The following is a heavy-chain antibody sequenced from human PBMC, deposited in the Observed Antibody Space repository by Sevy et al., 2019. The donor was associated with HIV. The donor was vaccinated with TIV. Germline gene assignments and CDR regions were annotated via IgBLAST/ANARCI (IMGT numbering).Heavy chain of an antibody. CDR1: GFTFSNYA. J-gene: IGHJ6*02. CDR2: ISRSGGST. Sequence: GGSLRLSCEASGFTFSNYAMSWVRQAPGKGLEWVSSISRSGGSTYYADSVKGRFTISRDNSKNTLYLQMNSLRAEETAVFCCAKVDVVVPVADYGLDVWGQGTTVTVSS. D-gene: IGHD2-2*01. V-gene: IGHV3-23*01. CDR3: AKVDVVVPVADYGLDV.